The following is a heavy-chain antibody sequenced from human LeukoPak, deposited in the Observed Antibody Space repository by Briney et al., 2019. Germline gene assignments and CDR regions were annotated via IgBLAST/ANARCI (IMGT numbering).Heavy chain of an antibody. V-gene: IGHV4-59*01. CDR3: ARVDEGGYYYYGMDV. D-gene: IGHD3-16*01. CDR2: ICSSGST. J-gene: IGHJ6*02. Sequence: SETLSLTCAVSGGSISSYYWSWIRQPPGKGLEWIGYICSSGSTNYNPSLKSRVTISVDTSKNQFSLKLSSVTAADTAVYYCARVDEGGYYYYGMDVWGQGTTVTVSS. CDR1: GGSISSYY.